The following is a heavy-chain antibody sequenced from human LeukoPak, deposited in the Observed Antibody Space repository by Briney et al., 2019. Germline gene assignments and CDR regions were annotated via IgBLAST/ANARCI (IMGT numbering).Heavy chain of an antibody. CDR3: ARASDYFDY. V-gene: IGHV4-39*07. J-gene: IGHJ4*02. CDR1: GGSISSSDYF. CDR2: IYYRGST. Sequence: SETLSLTCTVSGGSISSSDYFWGWIRQPPGKGLEWIGTIYYRGSTYYNPSLKSRVTISVDTSKNQFSLKLSSVTAADTAVYYCARASDYFDYWGQGTLVTVSS.